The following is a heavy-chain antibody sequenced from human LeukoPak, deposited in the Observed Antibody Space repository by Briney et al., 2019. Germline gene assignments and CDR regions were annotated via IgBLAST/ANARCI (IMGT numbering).Heavy chain of an antibody. CDR3: ARLFGGVTTFDY. Sequence: GGSLRLSCAASGFSFSPYWMSWVRQGPGKGLDWVASINPDGSGTSYVDSVKGRFTISRDNAQNSPYLQMNSLSAEDTAVYYCARLFGGVTTFDYWGQGTLVTVSS. J-gene: IGHJ4*02. V-gene: IGHV3-7*01. CDR2: INPDGSGT. CDR1: GFSFSPYW. D-gene: IGHD4-17*01.